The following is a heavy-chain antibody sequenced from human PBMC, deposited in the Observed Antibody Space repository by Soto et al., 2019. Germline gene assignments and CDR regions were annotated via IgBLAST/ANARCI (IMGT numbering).Heavy chain of an antibody. J-gene: IGHJ4*02. CDR1: GGSTSSSSYY. CDR3: ARRNNGGNHFDY. V-gene: IGHV4-39*01. D-gene: IGHD2-15*01. CDR2: IYYSGST. Sequence: PSETLSLTCTVSGGSTSSSSYYWGWIRQPPGKGLEWIGSIYYSGSTYYNPSLKSRVTISVDTSKNQFSLKLSSVTAADTAVYYCARRNNGGNHFDYWGQGTLVTVSS.